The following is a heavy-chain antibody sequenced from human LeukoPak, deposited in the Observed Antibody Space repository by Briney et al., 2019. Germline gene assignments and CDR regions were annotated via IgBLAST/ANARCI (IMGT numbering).Heavy chain of an antibody. CDR1: GFTFSSYE. Sequence: GGSLRLSCAASGFTFSSYEMNWVRQAPGKGLEWVSYISSSGSNIKYADSVKGRFTISRDNSKNTLYLQMNSLRAEDMAVYYCVKRWTGTTIGQQDYWGQGTLVTVSS. CDR3: VKRWTGTTIGQQDY. J-gene: IGHJ4*02. CDR2: ISSSGSNI. D-gene: IGHD1-1*01. V-gene: IGHV3-48*03.